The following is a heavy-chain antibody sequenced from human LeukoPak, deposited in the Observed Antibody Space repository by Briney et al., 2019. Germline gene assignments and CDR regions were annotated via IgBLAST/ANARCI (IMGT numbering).Heavy chain of an antibody. CDR2: IYSGGTT. D-gene: IGHD1-26*01. Sequence: GGSLRLSCAASGFTVSSNYMSWVRQAPGKGLEWVSVIYSGGTTDYADSVKGRFTISRDNSKNTVYLQMNSLRAEDTAVYYCAREGDGNLYRVCRMDVWGQGTTVTVSS. J-gene: IGHJ6*02. CDR3: AREGDGNLYRVCRMDV. V-gene: IGHV3-66*01. CDR1: GFTVSSNY.